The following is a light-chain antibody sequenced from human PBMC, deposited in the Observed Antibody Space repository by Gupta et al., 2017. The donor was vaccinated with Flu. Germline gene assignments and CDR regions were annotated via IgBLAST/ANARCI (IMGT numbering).Light chain of an antibody. CDR3: AARDDSLSGWV. V-gene: IGLV1-47*02. CDR1: SSNIESNY. Sequence: QSVLTQPTSASGTPGQRVTISCSGSSSNIESNYVYCYQQLTGTASKLLIYSNNQRPSGVPVRFSGSKSGTSASLAISGLRSEDGADYYCAARDDSLSGWVFGGGTKLTVL. CDR2: SNN. J-gene: IGLJ3*02.